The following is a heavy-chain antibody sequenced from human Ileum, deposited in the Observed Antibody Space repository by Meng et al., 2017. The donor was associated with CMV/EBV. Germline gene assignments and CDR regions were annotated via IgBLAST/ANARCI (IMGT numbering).Heavy chain of an antibody. V-gene: IGHV3-23*01. J-gene: IGHJ1*01. CDR3: AKDKYGDYGYLHH. CDR1: EFTFSSCA. CDR2: ISGSGDRT. D-gene: IGHD4-17*01. Sequence: ASEFTFSSCAMNWVRRAPGKGLAWVSTISGSGDRTYYPDSVRGRFTISRDNSKNTLYLQMNSLRAEDTAVYYCAKDKYGDYGYLHHWAQGTLVTVSS.